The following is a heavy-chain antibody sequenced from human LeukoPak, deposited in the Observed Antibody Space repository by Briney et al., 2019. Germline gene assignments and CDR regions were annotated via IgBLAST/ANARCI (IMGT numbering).Heavy chain of an antibody. D-gene: IGHD2-15*01. Sequence: GGSLRLSCAASGFTFSSYAMHWVRQAPGKGLEWVAVISYDGSNKYYADSVKGRFTISRDNSKNTLYLQMNSLRAEDTAVYYCAKVYCSGGSCHYFMDVWGKGTTVTVSS. V-gene: IGHV3-30-3*01. CDR3: AKVYCSGGSCHYFMDV. CDR2: ISYDGSNK. CDR1: GFTFSSYA. J-gene: IGHJ6*03.